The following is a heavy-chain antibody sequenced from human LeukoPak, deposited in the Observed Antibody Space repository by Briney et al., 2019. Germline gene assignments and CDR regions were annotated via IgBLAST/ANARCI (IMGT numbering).Heavy chain of an antibody. Sequence: ASVKVSCKASGYTFTGYYTHWVRQAPGQGLEWMGWINPNSGGTNYAQKFQGRVTMTRDTSISTAYMELSRLRSDDTAVYYCAIADMTTVPARYWGQGTLVTVSS. V-gene: IGHV1-2*02. J-gene: IGHJ4*02. D-gene: IGHD4-17*01. CDR1: GYTFTGYY. CDR2: INPNSGGT. CDR3: AIADMTTVPARY.